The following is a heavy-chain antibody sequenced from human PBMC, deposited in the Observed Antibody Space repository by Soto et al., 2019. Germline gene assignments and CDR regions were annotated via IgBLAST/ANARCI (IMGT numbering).Heavy chain of an antibody. V-gene: IGHV3-73*01. J-gene: IGHJ6*02. Sequence: PGWSLRLSCAASGFTFSGSAMHWVRQASGKGLEWVGRIRSKANSYATAYAASVKGRFTISRDDSKNTAYLQMNGLKTEDTAVYYCTRLLAARLHVWGQAATVTVSS. D-gene: IGHD3-3*02. CDR2: IRSKANSYAT. CDR3: TRLLAARLHV. CDR1: GFTFSGSA.